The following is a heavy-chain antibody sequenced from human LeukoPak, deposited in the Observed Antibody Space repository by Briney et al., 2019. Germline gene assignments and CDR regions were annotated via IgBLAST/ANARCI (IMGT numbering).Heavy chain of an antibody. Sequence: GASVKVSCKASGYTFTDYYMHWVRLAPGQGLEWMGWINPNSGGTSYAQKFQGRVTMTRDTSISTAYMELSRLISDGTAVYYCARASTTRGYSGNYWGQGTLVTVSS. CDR3: ARASTTRGYSGNY. D-gene: IGHD5-18*01. J-gene: IGHJ4*02. CDR2: INPNSGGT. CDR1: GYTFTDYY. V-gene: IGHV1-2*02.